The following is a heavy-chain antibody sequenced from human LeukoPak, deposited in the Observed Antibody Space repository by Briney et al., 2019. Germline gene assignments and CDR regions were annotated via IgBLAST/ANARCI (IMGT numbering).Heavy chain of an antibody. V-gene: IGHV4-39*07. CDR2: LYYSGKT. CDR1: GFTVSSNY. D-gene: IGHD1-26*01. Sequence: PGGSLRLSCAASGFTVSSNYMGWIRQPPGKGLEWIGTLYYSGKTYYNPSLKSRVTISIDTSKNQFSLKLTSATAADTAVYYCARDHSSASYTYYYYYMDVWGKGTTVTVSS. J-gene: IGHJ6*03. CDR3: ARDHSSASYTYYYYYMDV.